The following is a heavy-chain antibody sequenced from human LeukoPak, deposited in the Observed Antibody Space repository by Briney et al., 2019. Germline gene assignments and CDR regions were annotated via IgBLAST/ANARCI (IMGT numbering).Heavy chain of an antibody. CDR3: ARVGGITLALAPSPFPDYNYYYMDV. J-gene: IGHJ6*03. D-gene: IGHD3-10*01. V-gene: IGHV3-21*01. CDR2: IN. CDR1: GFVLSSYE. Sequence: PGGSLRLSCTGSGFVLSSYEMTWFRQAPGKGLEWVSSINYADSVKGRFTISRDNAKNSLYLQMNSLRAEDTAVYYCARVGGITLALAPSPFPDYNYYYMDVWGKGTTVTVSS.